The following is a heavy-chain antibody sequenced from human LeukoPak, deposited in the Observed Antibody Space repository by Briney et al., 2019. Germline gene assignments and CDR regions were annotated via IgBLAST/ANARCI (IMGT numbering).Heavy chain of an antibody. CDR2: IRQDGSEK. D-gene: IGHD5-24*01. Sequence: GGSLRLSCAASGFTFSSFWMSWVRQAPGKGLEWVANIRQDGSEKYYVDSVKGRFTISRDNAQNSLYLQMNSLRVEDTAVYYCARSRDGYTFDYWGQGTLVTVSS. CDR3: ARSRDGYTFDY. J-gene: IGHJ4*02. V-gene: IGHV3-7*03. CDR1: GFTFSSFW.